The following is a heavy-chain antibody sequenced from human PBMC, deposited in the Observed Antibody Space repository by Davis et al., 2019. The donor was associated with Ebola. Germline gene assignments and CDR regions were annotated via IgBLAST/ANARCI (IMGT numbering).Heavy chain of an antibody. CDR3: AMLSYCGGVCYPHSYYFDY. J-gene: IGHJ4*02. V-gene: IGHV5-51*01. Sequence: PAGSLSLSCKGSGYTSTSYWIGWVRQMPGNGLEWMGIISPGDTDTRYSPSLQGQLTISADKSISTAYLQWSSLKASDTSMYDCAMLSYCGGVCYPHSYYFDYWGQGTLVTVSS. CDR2: ISPGDTDT. CDR1: GYTSTSYW. D-gene: IGHD2-21*01.